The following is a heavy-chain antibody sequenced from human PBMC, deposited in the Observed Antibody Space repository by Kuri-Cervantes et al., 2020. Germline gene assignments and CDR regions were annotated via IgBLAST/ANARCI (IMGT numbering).Heavy chain of an antibody. J-gene: IGHJ6*02. CDR3: AKSGYYDFWSGSPSYYYGMDV. D-gene: IGHD3-3*01. CDR2: IKQDGSEK. CDR1: GFTFSSYW. V-gene: IGHV3-7*03. Sequence: GGSLRLSCAASGFTFSSYWMSWVRQAPGKGLEWVANIKQDGSEKYYVDSVKGRFTISRDNSKNTLYLQMNSLRTEDTAVYYCAKSGYYDFWSGSPSYYYGMDVWGQGTTVTVSS.